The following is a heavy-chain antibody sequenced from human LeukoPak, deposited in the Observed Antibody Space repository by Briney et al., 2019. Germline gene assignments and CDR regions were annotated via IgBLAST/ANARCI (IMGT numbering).Heavy chain of an antibody. CDR2: IYYSWDT. D-gene: IGHD3-22*01. CDR1: GGSISSTSYY. J-gene: IGHJ4*02. Sequence: PSETLSLTCTVSGGSISSTSYYWGWIRQPPGKGLEWIGSIYYSWDTYYNPSLKSRVTISVDTSKNQFSLKLSSVNAADTAVYYCATTSYYYDSPDYWGQETLVTVSS. CDR3: ATTSYYYDSPDY. V-gene: IGHV4-39*01.